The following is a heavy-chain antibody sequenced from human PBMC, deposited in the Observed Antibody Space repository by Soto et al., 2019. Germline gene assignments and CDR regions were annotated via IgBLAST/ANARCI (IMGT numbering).Heavy chain of an antibody. CDR1: GFTFTRYS. CDR2: ISSTTNYI. V-gene: IGHV3-21*01. Sequence: GGSLRLSCAASGFTFTRYSMNWVRQAPGKGLEWVSSISSTTNYIYYADSMKGRFTVSRDNAKNSVYLEMNSLSAEDTAVYYCARESEDLTSNFDYWGQGT. CDR3: ARESEDLTSNFDY. J-gene: IGHJ4*02.